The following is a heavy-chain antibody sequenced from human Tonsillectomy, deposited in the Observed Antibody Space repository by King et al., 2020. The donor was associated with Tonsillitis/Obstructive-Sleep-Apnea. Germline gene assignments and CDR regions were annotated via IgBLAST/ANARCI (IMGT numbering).Heavy chain of an antibody. Sequence: QLVQSGAEVKKPGASVKVSCKASGYTFTSYGISWVRQAPGQGLEWMGWISAYNGNTNYAQKIQGRVTMTTDTSTSTAYMELRSLRSDDTAVYYCARAALYLYSSSWRVYYFDYWGQGTLVTVSS. V-gene: IGHV1-18*01. CDR1: GYTFTSYG. CDR2: ISAYNGNT. D-gene: IGHD6-13*01. J-gene: IGHJ4*02. CDR3: ARAALYLYSSSWRVYYFDY.